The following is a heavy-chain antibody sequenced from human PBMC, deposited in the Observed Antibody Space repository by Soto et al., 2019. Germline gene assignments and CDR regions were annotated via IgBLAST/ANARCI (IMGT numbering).Heavy chain of an antibody. CDR2: ISGSGGST. D-gene: IGHD5-18*01. J-gene: IGHJ4*02. Sequence: GGSLRLSCAASGFTFSSYAMSWVRQAPGKGLEWVSAISGSGGSTYYADSVKGRFTISRDNSKNTLYLQMNSLRAEDTAVYYCAKLGGGYSYASINMYYFDYWGQGTLVTGSS. CDR1: GFTFSSYA. V-gene: IGHV3-23*01. CDR3: AKLGGGYSYASINMYYFDY.